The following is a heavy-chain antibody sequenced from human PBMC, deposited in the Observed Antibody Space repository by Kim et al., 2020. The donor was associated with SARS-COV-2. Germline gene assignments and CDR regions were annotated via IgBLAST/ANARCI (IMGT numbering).Heavy chain of an antibody. CDR1: GGSISSGDYY. Sequence: SETLSLTCTVSGGSISSGDYYWSWIRQHPGKGLEWIGYIYYSGSTYYNPSLKSRVTISVDTSKNQFSLSLSSVTAADTAVYYCARRQEGLGSYYDFWSGYYFKFHAFDIWGQGTMLTVSS. CDR2: IYYSGST. D-gene: IGHD3-3*01. V-gene: IGHV4-31*03. CDR3: ARRQEGLGSYYDFWSGYYFKFHAFDI. J-gene: IGHJ3*02.